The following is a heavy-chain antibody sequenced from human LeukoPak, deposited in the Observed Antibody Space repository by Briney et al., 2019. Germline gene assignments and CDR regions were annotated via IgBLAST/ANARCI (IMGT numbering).Heavy chain of an antibody. J-gene: IGHJ6*03. V-gene: IGHV4-39*07. Sequence: SETLSLTCTVSGGSISSSSYYWGWIRQPPGKGLEWIGEINHSGSTNYNPSLKSRVTISVDTSKNQFSLKLSSVTAADTAVYYCASPRRRWLQSSHYYYMDVWGKGTTVTVSS. D-gene: IGHD5-24*01. CDR2: INHSGST. CDR1: GGSISSSSYY. CDR3: ASPRRRWLQSSHYYYMDV.